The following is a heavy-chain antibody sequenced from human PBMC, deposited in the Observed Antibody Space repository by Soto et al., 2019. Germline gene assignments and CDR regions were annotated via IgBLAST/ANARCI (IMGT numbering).Heavy chain of an antibody. Sequence: SETLSLTCSVSGDSISNLDYFWAWIRQPPGQALEYIGYIYKSATTYYNPSFGSRVAISVDTSKSQFSLNVTSVTAADTAVYFCARGRYCLTGRCFPNWFDSWGQGALVTVSS. CDR3: ARGRYCLTGRCFPNWFDS. CDR1: GDSISNLDYF. CDR2: IYKSATT. V-gene: IGHV4-30-4*01. D-gene: IGHD7-27*01. J-gene: IGHJ5*01.